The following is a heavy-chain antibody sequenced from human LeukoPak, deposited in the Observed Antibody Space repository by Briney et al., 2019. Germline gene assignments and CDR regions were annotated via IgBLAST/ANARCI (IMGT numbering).Heavy chain of an antibody. Sequence: PGGSLRLSCAASGFTFSSYSMNWVRQAPGKGLEWVSSISSSSSYIYYADSVKGRFTISRDNAKNSLYLQMNSLRAEDTAVYYCARDGLELPRDDAFDIWGQGTMVAVSS. D-gene: IGHD1-7*01. V-gene: IGHV3-21*01. CDR2: ISSSSSYI. CDR3: ARDGLELPRDDAFDI. J-gene: IGHJ3*02. CDR1: GFTFSSYS.